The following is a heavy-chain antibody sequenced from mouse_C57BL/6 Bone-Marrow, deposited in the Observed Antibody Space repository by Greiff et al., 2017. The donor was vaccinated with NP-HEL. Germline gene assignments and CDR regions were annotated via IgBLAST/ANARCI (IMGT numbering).Heavy chain of an antibody. J-gene: IGHJ4*01. CDR2: ISSGSSTI. CDR3: AITVVDAMDY. Sequence: DVQLVESGGGLVKPGGSLKLSCAASGFTFSDYGMHWVRQAPEKGLEWVAYISSGSSTIYYADTVKGRFTISRDNAKNTLFLQMTSLRSEDTAMYYCAITVVDAMDYWGQGTSVTVSS. D-gene: IGHD1-1*01. CDR1: GFTFSDYG. V-gene: IGHV5-17*01.